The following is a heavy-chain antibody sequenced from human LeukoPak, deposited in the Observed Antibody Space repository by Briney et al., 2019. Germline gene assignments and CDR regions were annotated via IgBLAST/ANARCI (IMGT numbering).Heavy chain of an antibody. Sequence: GGSLRLSCAASGFTFNNYWMSWVRQAPGKGLEWVANIKQNASKTYYADSVKGRFTISRDDAKNSLYLQMNSLRAKDTAVYYCARIPYSGTWYWFDPWGQGTLVTVSS. D-gene: IGHD5-12*01. CDR2: IKQNASKT. CDR1: GFTFNNYW. V-gene: IGHV3-7*03. CDR3: ARIPYSGTWYWFDP. J-gene: IGHJ5*02.